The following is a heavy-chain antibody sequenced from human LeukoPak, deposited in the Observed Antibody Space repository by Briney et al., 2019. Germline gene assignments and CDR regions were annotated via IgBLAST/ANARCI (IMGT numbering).Heavy chain of an antibody. V-gene: IGHV4-39*01. CDR1: GGSISSSSYY. CDR3: ASYNYYDSSGYYFDY. J-gene: IGHJ4*02. Sequence: SEALSLTCTVSGGSISSSSYYWGWIRQPPGKGLEWIGSIYYSGSTYYNPSLKSRVTISVDTSKNQFSLKLSSVTAADTAVYYCASYNYYDSSGYYFDYWDQGTLVTVSS. D-gene: IGHD3-22*01. CDR2: IYYSGST.